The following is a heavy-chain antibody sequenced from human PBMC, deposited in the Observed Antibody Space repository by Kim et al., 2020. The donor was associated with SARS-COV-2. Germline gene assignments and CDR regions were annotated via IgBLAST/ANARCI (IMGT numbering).Heavy chain of an antibody. V-gene: IGHV3-72*01. J-gene: IGHJ4*02. Sequence: GGSLRLSCAASGFTFSDYAMAWARQAPGKGLEWLGRIRNEASSYSTEYATSVKARFTISRDDSKRSLFLQMDRLTTEDTALYYCLRPDNRPGAWGQGTLV. CDR1: GFTFSDYA. D-gene: IGHD3-10*01. CDR3: LRPDNRPGA. CDR2: IRNEASSYST.